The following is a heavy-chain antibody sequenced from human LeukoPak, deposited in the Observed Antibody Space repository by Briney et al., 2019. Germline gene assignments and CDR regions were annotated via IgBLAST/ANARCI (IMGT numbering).Heavy chain of an antibody. V-gene: IGHV3-11*03. CDR1: GFTFSSYA. J-gene: IGHJ4*02. CDR3: ARGLYSSSWYYFDY. D-gene: IGHD6-13*01. CDR2: ISSSSSYT. Sequence: PGGSLRLSCAVSGFTFSSYAMSWIRQAPGKGLEWVSYISSSSSYTNYADSVKGRFTISRDNAKNSLYLQMNSLRAEDTAVYYCARGLYSSSWYYFDYWGQGTLVTVSS.